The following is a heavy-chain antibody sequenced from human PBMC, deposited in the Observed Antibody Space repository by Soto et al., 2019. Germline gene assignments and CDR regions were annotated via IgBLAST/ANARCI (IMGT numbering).Heavy chain of an antibody. J-gene: IGHJ3*02. CDR1: GGTFSRDA. Sequence: SVKVSCKASGGTFSRDAIHWVRQAPGQGLEWMGAISPLFETRNYGRKFQGRVTFTADKSTNTAHMQLSSLTSEDTAVYFCARRYCSSPTCYSLYGLDIWGQGTMVTVSS. V-gene: IGHV1-69*06. D-gene: IGHD2-2*02. CDR2: ISPLFETR. CDR3: ARRYCSSPTCYSLYGLDI.